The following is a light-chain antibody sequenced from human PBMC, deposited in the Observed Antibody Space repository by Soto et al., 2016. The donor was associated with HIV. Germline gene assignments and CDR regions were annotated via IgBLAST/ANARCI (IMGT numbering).Light chain of an antibody. CDR3: QQSYSIPLT. CDR1: QMINSY. V-gene: IGKV1-39*01. CDR2: AAS. Sequence: DIQMTQSPSSLSASVGDTVTITCRASQMINSYLNWYQQKPGKAPRLLISAASSLQVGVPSRFSGSRSRTGFSLTITSLQPKDFATYYCQQSYSIPLTFGQGTRLEIK. J-gene: IGKJ5*01.